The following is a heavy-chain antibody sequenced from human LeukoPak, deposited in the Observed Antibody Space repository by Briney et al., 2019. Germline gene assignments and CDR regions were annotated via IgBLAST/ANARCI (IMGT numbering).Heavy chain of an antibody. CDR1: GGSIDSNS. V-gene: IGHV4-59*01. J-gene: IGHJ5*02. CDR2: IYYSGTT. D-gene: IGHD6-13*01. Sequence: SETLSLTCTVSGGSIDSNSWTWIRQPPGKGLEWIGYIYYSGTTNYNPSLKSRVTMSVDMSKNQFSLKLSSVTAADTAVYYCARRSSSWKNWYDPWGQGTLVTVSS. CDR3: ARRSSSWKNWYDP.